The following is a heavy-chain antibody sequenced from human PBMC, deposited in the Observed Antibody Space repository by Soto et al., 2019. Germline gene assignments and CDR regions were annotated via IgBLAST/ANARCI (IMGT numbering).Heavy chain of an antibody. CDR2: IYYSGST. D-gene: IGHD3-10*01. CDR1: VGGSFSSYY. J-gene: IGHJ4*02. V-gene: IGHV4-59*01. Sequence: SETLSLTTTASVGGSFSSYYWSWFRQPTGKGLEWIGYIYYSGSTTYNPSLKSRLTMSVHTSQNQFSLTVNSATATATAVYYCARNIGEYFDYWGQGGLVSVS. CDR3: ARNIGEYFDY.